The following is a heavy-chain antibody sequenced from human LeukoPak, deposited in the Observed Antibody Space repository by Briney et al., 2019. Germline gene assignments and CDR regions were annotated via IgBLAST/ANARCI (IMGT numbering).Heavy chain of an antibody. CDR3: ARRGDSDFRID. Sequence: LGESLKISCKGPRHSFHSQWIGWVRQMPGEGLEWMGIIYPDGSDTRYSPSFQGQVTISADKSISTAYLQWNSLEASDSATYYCARRGDSDFRIDWGQGTLVTVSS. V-gene: IGHV5-51*01. CDR2: IYPDGSDT. CDR1: RHSFHSQW. D-gene: IGHD2-21*02. J-gene: IGHJ4*02.